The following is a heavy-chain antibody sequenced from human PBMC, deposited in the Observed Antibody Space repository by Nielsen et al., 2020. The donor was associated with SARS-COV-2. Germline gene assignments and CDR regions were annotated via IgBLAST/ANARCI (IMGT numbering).Heavy chain of an antibody. CDR2: MNPNSGNT. Sequence: ASVKVSCKASGYTFTGSYVHWVRQATGQGLEWMGWMNPNSGNTGYAQKFQGRVTMTRNTSISTAYMELSSLRSEDTAVYYCARGSGIVGPWGQGTMVTVSS. D-gene: IGHD1-26*01. CDR1: GYTFTGSY. J-gene: IGHJ3*01. CDR3: ARGSGIVGP. V-gene: IGHV1-8*02.